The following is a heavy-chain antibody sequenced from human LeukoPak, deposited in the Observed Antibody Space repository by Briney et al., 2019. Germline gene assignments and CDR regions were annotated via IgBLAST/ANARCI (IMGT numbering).Heavy chain of an antibody. CDR1: GFTFSSYS. V-gene: IGHV3-21*01. CDR3: ARDRERITMVRGVPFDY. Sequence: GGSLRPSCAASGFTFSSYSMNWVRQAPGKGLGWVSSISSSSSYIYYAGSGKGRFTISRDNAKNSLYLQMNSLRAEDTAVYYCARDRERITMVRGVPFDYWGQGTVVTVSS. J-gene: IGHJ4*02. D-gene: IGHD3-10*01. CDR2: ISSSSSYI.